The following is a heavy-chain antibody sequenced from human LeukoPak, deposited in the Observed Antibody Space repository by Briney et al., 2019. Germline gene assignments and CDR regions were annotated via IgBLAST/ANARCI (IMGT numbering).Heavy chain of an antibody. J-gene: IGHJ6*03. CDR2: IKSKTDGGTT. Sequence: GGSLRLSCAASGFTFSNAWMSWVRQAPGKGLEWVGRIKSKTDGGTTDYAAPVKGRFTISRDDSKNTLYLQMNSLKTEDTAVYYCTTDSTPGVGYLVRYYYMDVWGKGTTVTVSS. V-gene: IGHV3-15*01. CDR1: GFTFSNAW. CDR3: TTDSTPGVGYLVRYYYMDV. D-gene: IGHD2-2*01.